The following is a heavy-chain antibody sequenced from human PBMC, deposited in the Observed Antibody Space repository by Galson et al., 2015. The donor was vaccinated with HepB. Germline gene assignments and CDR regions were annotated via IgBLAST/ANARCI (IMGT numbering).Heavy chain of an antibody. J-gene: IGHJ5*02. Sequence: SVKVSCKASGYTFTSYYMHWVRQAPGQGLEWMGIINPSGGSTSYAQKFQGRVTMTRDTSTSTVYMELSSLRSEDTAVYYCARDRWEYSSAWYENWFDPWGQGTLVTVSS. CDR3: ARDRWEYSSAWYENWFDP. CDR1: GYTFTSYY. V-gene: IGHV1-46*01. D-gene: IGHD6-19*01. CDR2: INPSGGST.